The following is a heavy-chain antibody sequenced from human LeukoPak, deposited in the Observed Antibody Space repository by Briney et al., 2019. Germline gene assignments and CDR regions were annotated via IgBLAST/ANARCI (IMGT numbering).Heavy chain of an antibody. V-gene: IGHV4-34*01. CDR2: INHSGST. CDR1: GGSFSGYY. D-gene: IGHD2-2*01. J-gene: IGHJ4*02. Sequence: SETLSLTCAVYGGSFSGYYWSWIRQPPGKGLEWIGEINHSGSTNYNPSLKSRVTISVDTSKNQFSLKLSSVTAADTAVYYCARGGPRHIVVVPATTTTSYYFDYWGQGTLVTVSS. CDR3: ARGGPRHIVVVPATTTTSYYFDY.